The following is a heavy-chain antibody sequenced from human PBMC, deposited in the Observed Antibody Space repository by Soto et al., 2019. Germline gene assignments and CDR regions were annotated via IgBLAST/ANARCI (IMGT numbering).Heavy chain of an antibody. CDR3: ARAPSVAGYIYYYGMDV. CDR2: IYPGDSDT. J-gene: IGHJ6*02. Sequence: GEPLKISCKGSGYSFTSYWIGWVRQMPGKGLEWMGIIYPGDSDTRYSPSFQGQVTISADKSISTAYLQWSSLKASDTAMYYCARAPSVAGYIYYYGMDVWGQGTTVTVSS. CDR1: GYSFTSYW. V-gene: IGHV5-51*01. D-gene: IGHD6-19*01.